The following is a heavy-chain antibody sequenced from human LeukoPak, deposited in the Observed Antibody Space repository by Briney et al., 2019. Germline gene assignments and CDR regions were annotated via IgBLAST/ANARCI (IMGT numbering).Heavy chain of an antibody. Sequence: EASVKFSCKVSGYTLTELSMHWVRQAPGKGLEWMGGFDPEDGETIYAQKFQGRVTMTEDTSTDTAYMELSSLRSEDTAVYYCATVSPATGPNYYYGMDVWGQGTTVTVSS. V-gene: IGHV1-24*01. CDR2: FDPEDGET. D-gene: IGHD1-26*01. CDR1: GYTLTELS. J-gene: IGHJ6*02. CDR3: ATVSPATGPNYYYGMDV.